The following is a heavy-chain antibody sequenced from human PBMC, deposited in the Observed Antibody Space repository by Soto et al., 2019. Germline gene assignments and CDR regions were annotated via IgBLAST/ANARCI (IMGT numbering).Heavy chain of an antibody. Sequence: PSETLSVTCTFSGGSISSGDYSWSWIRQPPGKGLEWIGYIYYSGSTYYNPSLKSRVTISVDTSKNQFSLKLSSVTAADTAVYYCARVRTLTERWPQLYYFDYWGQGTMVTVSS. CDR1: GGSISSGDYS. D-gene: IGHD1-1*01. CDR3: ARVRTLTERWPQLYYFDY. CDR2: IYYSGST. J-gene: IGHJ4*02. V-gene: IGHV4-30-4*01.